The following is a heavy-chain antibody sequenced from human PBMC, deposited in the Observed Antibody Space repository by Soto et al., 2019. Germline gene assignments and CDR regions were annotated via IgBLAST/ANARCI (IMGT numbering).Heavy chain of an antibody. V-gene: IGHV1-18*01. J-gene: IGHJ4*02. CDR2: ISAYNGNT. Sequence: GASVKVSCKASGYTFTSYGISWVRQAPGQGLEWMGWISAYNGNTNYAQKLQGRVTMTTDISTSTAYMELRSLRSDDTAVYYCARVPQWLVGNYFDYWGQGTLVTVSS. D-gene: IGHD6-19*01. CDR3: ARVPQWLVGNYFDY. CDR1: GYTFTSYG.